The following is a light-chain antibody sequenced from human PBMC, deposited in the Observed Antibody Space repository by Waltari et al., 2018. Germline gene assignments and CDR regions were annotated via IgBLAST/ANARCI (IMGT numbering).Light chain of an antibody. V-gene: IGKV3-15*01. CDR3: QQYNNWPPVT. CDR1: QSVSSN. CDR2: GAS. J-gene: IGKJ4*01. Sequence: EIVMTQSPATLSVSPGERATLSCRASQSVSSNLAWYQQKPSQAPRLLIYGASTRATGIPARFSGSGSGTEFTLTISSLQSEDCAVYYCQQYNNWPPVTFGGGTKVEIK.